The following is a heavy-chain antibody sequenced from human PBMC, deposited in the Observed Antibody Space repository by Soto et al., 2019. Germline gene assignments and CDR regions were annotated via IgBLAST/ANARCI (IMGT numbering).Heavy chain of an antibody. D-gene: IGHD1-1*01. CDR1: GDSVSSNSAA. V-gene: IGHV6-1*01. J-gene: IGHJ6*03. CDR2: TYYRSKWYN. Sequence: SPTLSLTCAISGDSVSSNSAAWNWIRQSPSRGLEWLGRTYYRSKWYNDYAVSVKSRITINPDTSKNQFSLQLNSVTPEDTAVYYCARDSLVTTGKPNAYYYYYMDVWGKGTTVTVSS. CDR3: ARDSLVTTGKPNAYYYYYMDV.